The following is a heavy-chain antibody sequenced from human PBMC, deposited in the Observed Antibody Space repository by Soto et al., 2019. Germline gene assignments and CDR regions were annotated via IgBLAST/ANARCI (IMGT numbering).Heavy chain of an antibody. D-gene: IGHD6-13*01. J-gene: IGHJ6*02. CDR1: GFTFSSYG. CDR2: IWYDGSNK. Sequence: GGSLRLSCAASGFTFSSYGMHWVRQAPGKGLEWVAVIWYDGSNKYYADSVKGRFTISRDNSKNTLYLQMNSLRAEDTAVYYCARALAAAGTIVYYYYYYGMDVWGQGTTVTVSS. CDR3: ARALAAAGTIVYYYYYYGMDV. V-gene: IGHV3-33*01.